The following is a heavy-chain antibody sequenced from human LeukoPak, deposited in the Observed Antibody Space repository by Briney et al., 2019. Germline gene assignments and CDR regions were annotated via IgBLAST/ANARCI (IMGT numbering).Heavy chain of an antibody. D-gene: IGHD3-9*01. CDR1: GFTFSTYW. Sequence: PGGSLRLSCAASGFTFSTYWMSWVRQAPGKGLEWVASIAQDGSEKYYVDSVRGRFTISRDNAKKSLYLQMNTLRVEDTAVYYCASGVRNYDGTDYWGQGTLVTVSS. CDR2: IAQDGSEK. J-gene: IGHJ4*02. CDR3: ASGVRNYDGTDY. V-gene: IGHV3-7*01.